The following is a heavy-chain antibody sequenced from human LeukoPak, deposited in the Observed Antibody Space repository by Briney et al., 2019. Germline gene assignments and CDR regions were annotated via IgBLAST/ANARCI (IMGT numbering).Heavy chain of an antibody. CDR1: GFTVSSNY. CDR3: ARDTTMVRGLYDY. D-gene: IGHD3-10*01. J-gene: IGHJ4*02. Sequence: PGGSLRLSCAASGFTVSSNYMSWVRQAPGKGLVWVSRINSDGSTTSYADSVKGRFTISRDNAKNTLYLQMNSLRAEDTAVYYCARDTTMVRGLYDYWGQGTLVTVSS. CDR2: INSDGSTT. V-gene: IGHV3-74*01.